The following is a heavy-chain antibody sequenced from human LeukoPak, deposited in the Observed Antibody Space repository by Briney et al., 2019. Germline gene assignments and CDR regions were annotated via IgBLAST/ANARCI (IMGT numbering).Heavy chain of an antibody. Sequence: GASVKVSCTASGYTPTKYGNSCVRQAPGQELEWMGCNSAANRNTKDAQKYQGRVTMTTDTSTSTAYKELRSRRSDDTAFFFFEREAAYEILTGRLSWGPQPSYHYYYYGKDVWGQGTAVTVSS. CDR2: NSAANRNT. CDR3: EREAAYEILTGRLSWGPQPSYHYYYYGKDV. J-gene: IGHJ6*02. D-gene: IGHD3-9*01. V-gene: IGHV1-18*01. CDR1: GYTPTKYG.